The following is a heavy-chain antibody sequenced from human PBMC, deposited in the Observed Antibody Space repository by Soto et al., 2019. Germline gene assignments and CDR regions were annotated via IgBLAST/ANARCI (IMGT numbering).Heavy chain of an antibody. D-gene: IGHD2-2*01. Sequence: EVQLMESGGGLVKPGGSLRLSCAASGVGFSTYGMNWLRQTPGKGPEWVSSNDSSGRNVYYADSVEGRFTTSRDNAKNSLYMQMTSLRVYDTALYFCARDESAGSSTSNWGQGTLVTVSS. CDR1: GVGFSTYG. CDR2: NDSSGRNV. J-gene: IGHJ4*02. CDR3: ARDESAGSSTSN. V-gene: IGHV3-21*01.